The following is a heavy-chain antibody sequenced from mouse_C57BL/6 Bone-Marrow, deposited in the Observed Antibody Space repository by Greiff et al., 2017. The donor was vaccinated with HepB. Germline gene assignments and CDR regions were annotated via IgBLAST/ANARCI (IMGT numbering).Heavy chain of an antibody. Sequence: QVHVKQSGPELVKPGASVKISCKASGYTFTDYYINWVKQRPGQGLEWIGWIFPGSGSTYYNEKFKGKATLTVDKSSSTAYMLLSSLTSEDSAVYFCARSNYYGSSYWYFDVWGTGTTVTVSS. CDR1: GYTFTDYY. J-gene: IGHJ1*03. V-gene: IGHV1-75*01. D-gene: IGHD1-1*01. CDR3: ARSNYYGSSYWYFDV. CDR2: IFPGSGST.